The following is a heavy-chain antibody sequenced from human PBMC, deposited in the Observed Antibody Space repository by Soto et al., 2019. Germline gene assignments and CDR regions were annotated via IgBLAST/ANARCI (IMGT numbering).Heavy chain of an antibody. J-gene: IGHJ6*02. D-gene: IGHD2-15*01. CDR3: ARGGYCNGSGFRGAFYYFKYGMDV. Sequence: ETLSLTCTVSGGSISYYYWSWIRQPPGKGLEWIGYMYYSGGSNYNPSLNSRVTISVDTSKNQFSLKLTSVTAADTAVYHCARGGYCNGSGFRGAFYYFKYGMDVWGQGTTVTVSS. CDR2: MYYSGGS. CDR1: GGSISYYY. V-gene: IGHV4-59*01.